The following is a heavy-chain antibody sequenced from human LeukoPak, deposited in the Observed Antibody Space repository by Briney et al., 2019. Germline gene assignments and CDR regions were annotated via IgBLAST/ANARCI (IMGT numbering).Heavy chain of an antibody. CDR3: ARDLSSTSNWEFDY. CDR1: GGTFSSYA. Sequence: ASVKVSCKASGGTFSSYAISWVRQAPGQGPEWMGRMNANSGVTMYAQTLQDRVTMTRDTSISTAYMELSRLTSDDTALYYCARDLSSTSNWEFDYWGQGTLVTVSS. CDR2: MNANSGVT. V-gene: IGHV1-2*06. D-gene: IGHD7-27*01. J-gene: IGHJ4*02.